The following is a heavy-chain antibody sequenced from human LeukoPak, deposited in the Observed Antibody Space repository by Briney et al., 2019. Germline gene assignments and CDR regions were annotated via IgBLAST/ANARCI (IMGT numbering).Heavy chain of an antibody. Sequence: SETLSLTCTVSGGSISSYYWSWIRQPPGKGLEWIGYIYYSGSTNYNPSLKSRVTISVDTSKNQFSLKLSSVTAADTAVYYCARVGGMGVPRYGDYFDYWGQGTLVTVSS. J-gene: IGHJ4*02. D-gene: IGHD4-17*01. V-gene: IGHV4-59*08. CDR3: ARVGGMGVPRYGDYFDY. CDR1: GGSISSYY. CDR2: IYYSGST.